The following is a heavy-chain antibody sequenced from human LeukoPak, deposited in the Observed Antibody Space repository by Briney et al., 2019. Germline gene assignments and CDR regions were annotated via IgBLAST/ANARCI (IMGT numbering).Heavy chain of an antibody. V-gene: IGHV3-7*01. Sequence: GGSLRLSCAASGFTFSSYWMSWVRQAPGKGLDWVANIKQDGSEKYYVGSGKGRFPISSANAQNSLYLQMNNLGAEDTAVYYCATDPASYCTSSTCDFDYWGQGTLVTVSS. J-gene: IGHJ4*02. CDR1: GFTFSSYW. D-gene: IGHD2-8*01. CDR2: IKQDGSEK. CDR3: ATDPASYCTSSTCDFDY.